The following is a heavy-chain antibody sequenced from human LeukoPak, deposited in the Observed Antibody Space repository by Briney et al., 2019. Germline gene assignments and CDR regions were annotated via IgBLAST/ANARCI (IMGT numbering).Heavy chain of an antibody. CDR1: GFTFSSYA. CDR2: ISYDGSNK. Sequence: PGRSLILSCAASGFTFSSYAMHWVRQAPGKGLEWVAVISYDGSNKYYADSVKGRFTISRDNSKNTLYLQMNSLRAEDTAVYYCARDYGAFDIWGQGTMVTVSS. CDR3: ARDYGAFDI. J-gene: IGHJ3*02. V-gene: IGHV3-30-3*01. D-gene: IGHD3-10*01.